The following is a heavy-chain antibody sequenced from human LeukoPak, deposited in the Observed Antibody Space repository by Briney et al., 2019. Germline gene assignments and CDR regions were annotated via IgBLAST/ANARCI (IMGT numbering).Heavy chain of an antibody. CDR1: GGSISSYY. CDR3: ARGPMLSGWYYFDY. D-gene: IGHD6-19*01. V-gene: IGHV4-59*01. CDR2: IYYSGST. Sequence: SETLSLTCTVSGGSISSYYWSWIRQPPGKGLEWIGYIYYSGSTNYNPSLKSRVTISVDTSKNRFSLKLSSVTAADTAVYYCARGPMLSGWYYFDYWGQGTLVTVSS. J-gene: IGHJ4*02.